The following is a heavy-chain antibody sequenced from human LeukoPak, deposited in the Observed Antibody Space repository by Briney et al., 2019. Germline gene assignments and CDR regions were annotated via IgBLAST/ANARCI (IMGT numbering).Heavy chain of an antibody. Sequence: TGGSLRLSCAASGFTFSSYAMSWVRQAPGKGLEWVSLIYSDGSTYYADSVKGRFTISRDNSKNTVYLQMSSLRVGDRAVFFCFNSAYGGRGTLVTVS. CDR2: IYSDGST. D-gene: IGHD2-21*01. CDR3: FNSAY. J-gene: IGHJ4*02. CDR1: GFTFSSYA. V-gene: IGHV3-66*01.